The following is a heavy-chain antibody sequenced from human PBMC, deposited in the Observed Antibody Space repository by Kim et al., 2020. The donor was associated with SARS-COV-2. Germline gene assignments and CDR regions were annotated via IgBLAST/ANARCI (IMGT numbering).Heavy chain of an antibody. J-gene: IGHJ4*02. CDR2: VYSSGST. CDR1: GFTVSSNY. Sequence: GGSLRLSCVASGFTVSSNYMNGVRLAPGKGLEWVSIVYSSGSTHYADSVKGRFIISRDSSQNTVYLQMDSLKTEDTAMYYCARTLAGTGNFFDYWGRGILVTVSA. CDR3: ARTLAGTGNFFDY. V-gene: IGHV3-53*05. D-gene: IGHD1-1*01.